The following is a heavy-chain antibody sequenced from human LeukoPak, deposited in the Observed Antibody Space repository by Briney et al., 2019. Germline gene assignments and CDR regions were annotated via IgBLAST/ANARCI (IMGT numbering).Heavy chain of an antibody. CDR3: ARSPHNSAWHEKWFDP. D-gene: IGHD2/OR15-2a*01. J-gene: IGHJ5*02. CDR2: ISHSGTT. V-gene: IGHV4-34*01. Sequence: SETLSLTCAVYGGSFSGFYWSWSRQPPGKGLEWIGEISHSGTTYYNPSLESRVTVSVDTSKSQFSLRLSSVTAADTAVFYCARSPHNSAWHEKWFDPWGQGTLVTVSS. CDR1: GGSFSGFY.